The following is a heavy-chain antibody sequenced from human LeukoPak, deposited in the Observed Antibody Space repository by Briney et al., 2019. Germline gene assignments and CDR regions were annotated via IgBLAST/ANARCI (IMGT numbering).Heavy chain of an antibody. CDR2: IYSGGST. CDR3: ARGKTVDTAMVLG. D-gene: IGHD5-18*01. Sequence: GGSLRLSCAASGFTVSSNYMSWVRQAPGKGLDWVSVIYSGGSTYYADSVKGRFTISRHNSKNTLYLQMNSLRAEDTAVYYCARGKTVDTAMVLGWGQGTTVTVSS. V-gene: IGHV3-53*04. CDR1: GFTVSSNY. J-gene: IGHJ6*02.